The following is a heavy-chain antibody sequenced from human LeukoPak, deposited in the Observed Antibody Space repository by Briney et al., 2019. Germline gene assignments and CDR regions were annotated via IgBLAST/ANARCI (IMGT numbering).Heavy chain of an antibody. CDR3: ARGSLNYYASGSYYMVF. CDR2: ISSSMSIT. D-gene: IGHD3-10*01. CDR1: RFSLSGYS. Sequence: GGSLRLSCAASRFSLSGYSMNWVRQTPGKGLEWISYISSSMSITYYADSVKGRFTISRDNAKNSLYLQMNGLTDEDTAVYYCARGSLNYYASGSYYMVFWGQGTLVTVSS. V-gene: IGHV3-48*02. J-gene: IGHJ4*02.